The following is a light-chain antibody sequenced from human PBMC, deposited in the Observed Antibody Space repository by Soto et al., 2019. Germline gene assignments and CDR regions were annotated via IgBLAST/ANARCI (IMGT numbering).Light chain of an antibody. Sequence: DIQMTQSRSTLSASVGDRSTITCRASQSVSAWVAWYQQKPGEAPKVVIYDASSLESGVPSRFAGSRSGTEFTLIINSLQPDDSATYYCQQYNNFPGTFGQGTKVDIK. CDR2: DAS. CDR3: QQYNNFPGT. V-gene: IGKV1-5*01. J-gene: IGKJ1*01. CDR1: QSVSAW.